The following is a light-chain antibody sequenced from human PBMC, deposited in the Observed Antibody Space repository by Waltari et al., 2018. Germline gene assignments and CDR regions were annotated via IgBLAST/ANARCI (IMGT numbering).Light chain of an antibody. Sequence: EIVLTQSPATLSLSPGERATLSCTASQSVSSNLAWYQQKPSQAPRLLIYDASNRATGIPARFSGSGSGTDFTLTISSLEPEDFAVYYCQQRGDWSRTFGPGTKVEIK. J-gene: IGKJ3*01. CDR1: QSVSSN. V-gene: IGKV3-11*01. CDR2: DAS. CDR3: QQRGDWSRT.